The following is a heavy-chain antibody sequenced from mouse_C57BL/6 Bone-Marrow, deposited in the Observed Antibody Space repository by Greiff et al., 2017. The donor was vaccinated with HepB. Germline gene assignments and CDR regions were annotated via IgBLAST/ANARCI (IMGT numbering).Heavy chain of an antibody. D-gene: IGHD3-2*02. CDR3: ARASSGYPFAY. CDR1: GFTFSDYY. J-gene: IGHJ3*01. CDR2: INYDGSST. V-gene: IGHV5-16*01. Sequence: EVQLQESEGGLVQPGSSMKLSCTASGFTFSDYYMAWVRQVPEKGLEWVANINYDGSSTYYLDSLKSRFIISRDNAKNILYLQMSSLKSEDTATYYCARASSGYPFAYWGQGTLVTVSA.